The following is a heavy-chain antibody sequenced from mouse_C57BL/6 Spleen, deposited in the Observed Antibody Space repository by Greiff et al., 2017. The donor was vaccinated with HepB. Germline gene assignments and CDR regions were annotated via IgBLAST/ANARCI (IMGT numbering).Heavy chain of an antibody. CDR1: GFTFSDYG. Sequence: EVQGVESGGGLVKPGGSLKLSCAASGFTFSDYGMHWVRQAPEKGLEWVAYISSGSSTIYYADTVKGRFTISRDHAKNTLFLQMTSLRSEDTAMYYCARATTVVRFAYWGQGTLVTVSA. CDR2: ISSGSSTI. D-gene: IGHD1-1*01. CDR3: ARATTVVRFAY. V-gene: IGHV5-17*01. J-gene: IGHJ3*01.